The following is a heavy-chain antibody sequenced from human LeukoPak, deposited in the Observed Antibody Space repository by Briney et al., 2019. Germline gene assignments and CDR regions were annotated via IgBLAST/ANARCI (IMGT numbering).Heavy chain of an antibody. CDR2: IYYSGST. CDR3: AILDSSGSQGFDY. V-gene: IGHV4-59*11. J-gene: IGHJ4*02. D-gene: IGHD3-22*01. CDR1: GASISSHY. Sequence: SETLSLTCTVSGASISSHYWSWIRQPPGKGLEWIGYIYYSGSTNYNPSLKSRVTISVDTSKNQFSLKLSSVTAADTAVYYCAILDSSGSQGFDYWGQGTLVTVSS.